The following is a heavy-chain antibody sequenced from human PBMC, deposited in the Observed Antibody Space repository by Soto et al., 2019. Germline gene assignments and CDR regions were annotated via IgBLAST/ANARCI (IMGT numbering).Heavy chain of an antibody. D-gene: IGHD6-13*01. Sequence: ASVKVSCKASGYTFTGYYMHWVRQAPGQGLEWMGWINPNSGGTNYAQKFQGWVTMTRDTSISTAYMELSRLRSDDTAVYYCARVAAPGIAAAGPYSYFDYWGQGTLVTVSS. CDR2: INPNSGGT. V-gene: IGHV1-2*04. CDR3: ARVAAPGIAAAGPYSYFDY. J-gene: IGHJ4*02. CDR1: GYTFTGYY.